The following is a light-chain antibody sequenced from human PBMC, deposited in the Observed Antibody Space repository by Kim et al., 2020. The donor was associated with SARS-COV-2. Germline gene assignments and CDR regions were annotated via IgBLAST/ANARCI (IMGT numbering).Light chain of an antibody. V-gene: IGKV2-30*02. J-gene: IGKJ1*01. Sequence: DVVMTQSPLSLPVTLGQPASISCRSSQSLVHSDGNTYLNWFQQRPGQSPRRLIYKVSDRDSGVPDRFSGSGSGTDFTLKISRVEAEDVGGYYCMQGTQWPRTFGQGTKVDIK. CDR2: KVS. CDR1: QSLVHSDGNTY. CDR3: MQGTQWPRT.